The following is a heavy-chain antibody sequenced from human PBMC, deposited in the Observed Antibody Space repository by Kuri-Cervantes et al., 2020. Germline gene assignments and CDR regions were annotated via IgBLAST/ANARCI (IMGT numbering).Heavy chain of an antibody. CDR3: ARVVAGLYYYYGMDV. CDR1: GYTFTGYH. D-gene: IGHD6-19*01. V-gene: IGHV1-18*04. J-gene: IGHJ6*02. Sequence: ASVKVSCKASGYTFTGYHMHWVRQAPGQGLEWMGWISAYNGNTNYAQKLQGRVTMTTDTSTSTAYMELRSLRSDDTAVYYCARVVAGLYYYYGMDVWGQGTTVTVSS. CDR2: ISAYNGNT.